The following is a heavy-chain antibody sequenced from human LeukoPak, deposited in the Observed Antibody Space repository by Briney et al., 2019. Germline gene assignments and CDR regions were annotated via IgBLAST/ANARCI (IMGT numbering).Heavy chain of an antibody. CDR3: ARDPALGYCSSTSCSSFDY. CDR2: ISGSGGST. V-gene: IGHV3-23*01. J-gene: IGHJ4*02. Sequence: GGSLRLSCAASGFTFSSYAMSWVRQAPGKGLEWVSAISGSGGSTYYADSVKGRFTISRDNAKNSLCLQMNSLRAEDTAVYYCARDPALGYCSSTSCSSFDYWGQGTLVTVSS. D-gene: IGHD2-2*01. CDR1: GFTFSSYA.